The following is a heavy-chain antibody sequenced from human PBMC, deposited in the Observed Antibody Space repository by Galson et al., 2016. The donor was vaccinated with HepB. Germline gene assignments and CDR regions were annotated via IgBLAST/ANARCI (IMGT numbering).Heavy chain of an antibody. D-gene: IGHD6-13*01. CDR3: ARRVLTGSWYVYYFDY. J-gene: IGHJ4*02. CDR2: IYPGDSDT. CDR1: GYSFTNYW. Sequence: QSGAEVKKPGESLKISCKGSGYSFTNYWIGWVRQMPGKGLEWMGIIYPGDSDTRYSPSFQGQVTISADKSISTAYLQWSSLKASDTAVYYCARRVLTGSWYVYYFDYWGQATLVTVSS. V-gene: IGHV5-51*01.